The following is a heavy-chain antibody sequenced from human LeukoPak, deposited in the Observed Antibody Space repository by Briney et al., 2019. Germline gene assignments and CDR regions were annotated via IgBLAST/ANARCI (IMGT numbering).Heavy chain of an antibody. J-gene: IGHJ4*02. CDR1: GFTFSSYG. V-gene: IGHV3-30*02. CDR3: AKDLLGYSSGLDY. CDR2: IRYDGSNK. D-gene: IGHD6-19*01. Sequence: PGGSLRLSCAASGFTFSSYGMHWVRQAPGKGLEWVAFIRYDGSNKYYADSVKGRFTISRDNSKNTLYLQMNSLRAEDTAVYYCAKDLLGYSSGLDYWGQGTLVTVSS.